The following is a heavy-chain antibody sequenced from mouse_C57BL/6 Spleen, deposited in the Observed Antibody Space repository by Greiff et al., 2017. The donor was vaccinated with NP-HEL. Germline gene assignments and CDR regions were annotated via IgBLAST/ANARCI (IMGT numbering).Heavy chain of an antibody. V-gene: IGHV1-80*01. Sequence: VNVVESGAELVKPGASVKISCKASGYAFSSYWMNWVKQRPGKGLEWIGQIYPGDGDTNYNGKFKGKATLTADKSSSTDYMQLSSLTSEDSAVYLCARWGFFYFDYWGQGTTLTVSS. CDR3: ARWGFFYFDY. CDR1: GYAFSSYW. CDR2: IYPGDGDT. J-gene: IGHJ2*01.